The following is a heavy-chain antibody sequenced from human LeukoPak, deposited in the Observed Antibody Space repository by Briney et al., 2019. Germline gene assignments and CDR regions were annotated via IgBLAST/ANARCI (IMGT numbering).Heavy chain of an antibody. CDR1: GFTFSNFA. CDR2: IGSGADL. J-gene: IGHJ4*02. D-gene: IGHD5-18*01. Sequence: GGSLRLSCAASGFTFSNFAMSWVRQAPGKGPEWVSTIGSGADLFYAASVKGRFTISRDNAKNSLYLQMNSLRAEDTAVYYCARALSYSYGSMDFWGQGTLVIVSS. V-gene: IGHV3-69-1*01. CDR3: ARALSYSYGSMDF.